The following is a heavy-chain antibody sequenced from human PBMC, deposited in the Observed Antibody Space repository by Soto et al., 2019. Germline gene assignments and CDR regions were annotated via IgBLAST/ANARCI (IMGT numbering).Heavy chain of an antibody. CDR2: ISASGATT. J-gene: IGHJ4*02. V-gene: IGHV3-23*01. Sequence: EVPLLESGRGLVQPGGSLRLSCAASGFTFGTYAMSWIRQAPGKGLEWVSSISASGATTYYADSVKGRFTISRDNSKNTLDLQMNSLRAEDTAIYYCTKDTQDIILVPAAFDYWGQGTLVTVSS. CDR3: TKDTQDIILVPAAFDY. CDR1: GFTFGTYA. D-gene: IGHD2-2*01.